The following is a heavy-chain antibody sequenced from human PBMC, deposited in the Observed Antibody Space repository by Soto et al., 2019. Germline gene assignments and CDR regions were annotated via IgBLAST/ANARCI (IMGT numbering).Heavy chain of an antibody. CDR1: GFTFSSYG. J-gene: IGHJ4*02. CDR3: AKDGFIVLVPAAKQAAERPTDY. D-gene: IGHD2-2*01. V-gene: IGHV3-30*18. CDR2: ISYDGSNK. Sequence: PGGSLRLSCAASGFTFSSYGMHWVRQAPGKGLEWVAVISYDGSNKYYADSVKGRFTISRDNSKNTLYLQMNSLRAEDTAVYYCAKDGFIVLVPAAKQAAERPTDYWGQGTLVTVSS.